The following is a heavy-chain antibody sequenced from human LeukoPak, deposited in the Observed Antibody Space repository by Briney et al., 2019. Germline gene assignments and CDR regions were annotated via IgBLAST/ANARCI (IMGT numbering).Heavy chain of an antibody. Sequence: GGSLRLSCAASGFTFRNYAMTWVRQAPGKGLEWVSTVRGSGDSTLYADSVKGRFTISRDNSKNTLYLQMSSLRAEDTAVYYCAKGGFSSSFDPWGQGTLVTVSS. V-gene: IGHV3-23*01. CDR3: AKGGFSSSFDP. CDR1: GFTFRNYA. J-gene: IGHJ5*02. D-gene: IGHD3-16*01. CDR2: VRGSGDST.